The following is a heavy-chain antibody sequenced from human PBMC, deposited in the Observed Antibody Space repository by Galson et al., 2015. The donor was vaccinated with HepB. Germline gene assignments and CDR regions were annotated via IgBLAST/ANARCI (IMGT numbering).Heavy chain of an antibody. J-gene: IGHJ4*02. CDR3: ARGYGSGSYYYHY. CDR1: GGTSSSYA. Sequence: SVKVSCKASGGTSSSYAISWVRHAPGQGLEWMGGIIPLFGTANYAQRFQGRVTITADESTSTAYMELSSLRSDDTAVYYCARGYGSGSYYYHYWGQGTQVTVSS. D-gene: IGHD3-10*01. CDR2: IIPLFGTA. V-gene: IGHV1-69*13.